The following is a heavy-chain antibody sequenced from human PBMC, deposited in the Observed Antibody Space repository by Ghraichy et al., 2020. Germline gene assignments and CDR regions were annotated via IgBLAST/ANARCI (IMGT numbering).Heavy chain of an antibody. CDR3: AKSGSSRFDY. Sequence: GGSLRLSCAASGFTFSSYSMNWVRQAPGKGLECVAYISSSSSIYYADSVKGRFTISRDNAKNALYLQMNSLRDEDTAVYYCAKSGSSRFDYWGQGTLVTVSS. CDR1: GFTFSSYS. J-gene: IGHJ4*02. D-gene: IGHD6-13*01. CDR2: ISSSSSI. V-gene: IGHV3-48*02.